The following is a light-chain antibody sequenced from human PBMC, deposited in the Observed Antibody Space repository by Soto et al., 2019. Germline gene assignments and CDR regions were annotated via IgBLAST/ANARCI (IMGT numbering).Light chain of an antibody. J-gene: IGLJ1*01. CDR3: SSYTSSTTLV. V-gene: IGLV2-14*01. Sequence: QSALTQPASVSGSPGQSITISCTGTSRDVGGYNFVSWYQQHPGKAPKLMIYDASDRPSGVSNRFSASKSGNTASLTISGLQAEDEADYYCSSYTSSTTLVFGTATKVTVL. CDR1: SRDVGGYNF. CDR2: DAS.